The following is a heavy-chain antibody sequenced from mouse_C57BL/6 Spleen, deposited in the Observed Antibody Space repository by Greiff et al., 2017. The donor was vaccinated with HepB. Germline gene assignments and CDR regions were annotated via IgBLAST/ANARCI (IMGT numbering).Heavy chain of an antibody. CDR1: GFTFSDYY. V-gene: IGHV5-16*01. Sequence: EVKLMESEGGLVQPGSSMKLSCTASGFTFSDYYMAWVRQVPEKGLEWVANINYDGSSTYYLDSLKSRFIISRDNAKNILYLQMSSLKSEDTATYYCARADYGSSFFAYWGQGTLVTVSA. D-gene: IGHD1-1*01. CDR2: INYDGSST. J-gene: IGHJ3*01. CDR3: ARADYGSSFFAY.